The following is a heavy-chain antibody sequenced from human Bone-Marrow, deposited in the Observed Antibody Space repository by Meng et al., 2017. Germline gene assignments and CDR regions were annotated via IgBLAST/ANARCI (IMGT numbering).Heavy chain of an antibody. D-gene: IGHD1-26*01. CDR1: GFTFSAHY. J-gene: IGHJ4*02. CDR3: ARDSSGAYDY. CDR2: ISGSGNTI. Sequence: VGRVVCGGGFDKPGGSRRVSFSAFGFTFSAHYLSWIRQAPGKGLEWVSYISGSGNTIYYADSVKGRFTISRDNADNSLFLQMTSLRAEDTAVYYCARDSSGAYDYWGQGTLVTVSS. V-gene: IGHV3-11*01.